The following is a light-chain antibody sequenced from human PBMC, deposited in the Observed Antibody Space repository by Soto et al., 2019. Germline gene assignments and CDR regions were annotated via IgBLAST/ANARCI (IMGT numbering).Light chain of an antibody. CDR1: QSVSSSY. Sequence: EIVLTQSPGTLSLSPGERATLSCRASQSVSSSYLAWYQQKPGQAPRLLIYGASSRATGIPDRFSGSGSGTDFTLTISSLEPEDFAVYYCQQYGSSPPTTFGQGTKVEIE. J-gene: IGKJ1*01. CDR3: QQYGSSPPTT. CDR2: GAS. V-gene: IGKV3-20*01.